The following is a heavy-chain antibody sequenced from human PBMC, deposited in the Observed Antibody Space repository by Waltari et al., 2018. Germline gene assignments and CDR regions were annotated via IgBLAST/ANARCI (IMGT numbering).Heavy chain of an antibody. V-gene: IGHV1-69*04. Sequence: QIQLVQSGAEVKKPGSSVKVSCKASGGPFSSYSISWVRQPLGQGLEWMGRIIPILGIANYAQKFQGRVTITADKSTSTAYMELSSLRSEDTAVYYCARDHGITMIVVADAFDIWGQGTMVTVSS. D-gene: IGHD3-22*01. CDR3: ARDHGITMIVVADAFDI. J-gene: IGHJ3*02. CDR1: GGPFSSYS. CDR2: IIPILGIA.